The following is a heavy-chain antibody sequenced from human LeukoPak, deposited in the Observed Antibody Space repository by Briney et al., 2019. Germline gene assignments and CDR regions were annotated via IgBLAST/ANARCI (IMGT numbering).Heavy chain of an antibody. V-gene: IGHV1-46*01. CDR3: ARDYYGGHNLYNFDF. J-gene: IGHJ4*02. CDR1: GYTFTNYH. CDR2: INPSGGRT. Sequence: ASVKVSCKASGYTFTNYHMHWVRQAPGQGLEWMGMINPSGGRTTHAKKFKGRVTMTRDTSTNTVYTELSSLRSDDTAVYYCARDYYGGHNLYNFDFWGQGTRVIVSS. D-gene: IGHD3-10*01.